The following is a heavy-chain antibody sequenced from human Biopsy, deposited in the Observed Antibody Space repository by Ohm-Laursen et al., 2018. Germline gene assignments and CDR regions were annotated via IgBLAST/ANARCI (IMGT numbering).Heavy chain of an antibody. J-gene: IGHJ4*02. CDR1: GVTLSGYA. CDR2: ITGGGNYI. CDR3: ATAAYAPLYFDL. D-gene: IGHD4-17*01. Sequence: GSLRLSCAASGVTLSGYAMNWVRQAPGKGLEWVSSITGGGNYINYADSVRGRFTISRDNSKNSVYLVMSSLRAEDTAVYFCATAAYAPLYFDLWGRGTVVTVSS. V-gene: IGHV3-21*06.